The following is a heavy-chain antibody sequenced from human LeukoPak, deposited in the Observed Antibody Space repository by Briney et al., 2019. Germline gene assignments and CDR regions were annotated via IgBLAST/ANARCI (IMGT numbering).Heavy chain of an antibody. CDR1: GFTFGGYW. V-gene: IGHV3-74*01. J-gene: IGHJ5*02. CDR3: ARSDWFDP. CDR2: IHSDGITT. Sequence: PGGSLRLSCAASGFTFGGYWMHWVRQAPGKGLVWVSRIHSDGITTSYADSVKGRFTISRDNAKKTLYLQMNSLRAEDTAVYYCARSDWFDPWGQGTTVTVSS. D-gene: IGHD2-21*01.